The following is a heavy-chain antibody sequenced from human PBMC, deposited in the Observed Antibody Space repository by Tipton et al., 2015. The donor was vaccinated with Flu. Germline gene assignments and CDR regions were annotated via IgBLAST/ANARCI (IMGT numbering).Heavy chain of an antibody. CDR1: GFTFSSYA. J-gene: IGHJ3*02. D-gene: IGHD3-3*01. CDR2: ISGSGHST. V-gene: IGHV3-23*01. Sequence: SLRLSCAASGFTFSSYAMSWVRQAPGKGLEWVSAISGSGHSTHHADSVKGRFSISRDNSKDTLYLQMNSLRAEDTAVYYCAKVLITIVGVGAFDTWGQGTMVTVSS. CDR3: AKVLITIVGVGAFDT.